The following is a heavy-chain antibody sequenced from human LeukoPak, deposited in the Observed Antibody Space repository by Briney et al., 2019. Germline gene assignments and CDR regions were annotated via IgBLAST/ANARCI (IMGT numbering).Heavy chain of an antibody. CDR2: INSDGSST. J-gene: IGHJ6*02. Sequence: GGSLRLSCAASGFTFSSYWMHWVRQAPGKGLVWVSRINSDGSSTSYADSVKGRFTISRDNAKNTLYLQMNSLRAEDTAVYYCARASYYDFWSGYYDMDVWGQGTTVTVSS. D-gene: IGHD3-3*01. CDR3: ARASYYDFWSGYYDMDV. V-gene: IGHV3-74*01. CDR1: GFTFSSYW.